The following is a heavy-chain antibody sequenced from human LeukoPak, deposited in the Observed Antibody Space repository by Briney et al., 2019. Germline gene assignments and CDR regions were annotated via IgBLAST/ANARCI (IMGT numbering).Heavy chain of an antibody. J-gene: IGHJ6*03. V-gene: IGHV3-7*01. Sequence: GGSLRLSCAASGFTFSSYWMTWVRQAPGKGLEWVANIKQDGSEKYYVDSVKGRFTISRDNAKNSLSLQMNSLRAEDTAVYYCAKDRCSNGIGCYYYYMDVWGKGTTVTISS. CDR2: IKQDGSEK. D-gene: IGHD2-8*01. CDR3: AKDRCSNGIGCYYYYMDV. CDR1: GFTFSSYW.